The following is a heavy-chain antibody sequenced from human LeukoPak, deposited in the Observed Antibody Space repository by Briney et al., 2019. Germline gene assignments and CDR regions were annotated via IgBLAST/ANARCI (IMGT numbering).Heavy chain of an antibody. Sequence: GGSLRLSCAASGFTFSSYSMNWVRQAPGKGLEWVSYISSSGSTIYYADSVKGRFTISRDNAKNSLYLQMDSLRAEDTAVYYCAELGITMIGGVWGKGTTVTISS. CDR2: ISSSGSTI. J-gene: IGHJ6*04. V-gene: IGHV3-48*04. CDR3: AELGITMIGGV. CDR1: GFTFSSYS. D-gene: IGHD3-10*02.